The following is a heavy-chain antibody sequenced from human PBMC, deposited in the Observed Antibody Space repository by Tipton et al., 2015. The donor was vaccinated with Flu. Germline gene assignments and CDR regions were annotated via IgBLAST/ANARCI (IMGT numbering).Heavy chain of an antibody. Sequence: TLSLTCAVYGGSFSGYYWSWIRQPPGKGLEWIGEINHSGSTNYNPSLKSRVTISVGTSKNQFSLKLSSVTAADTAVYYCAREGRKFWSGYYKAIDYWGQGTLVTVSS. J-gene: IGHJ4*02. V-gene: IGHV4-34*01. CDR1: GGSFSGYY. CDR2: INHSGST. CDR3: AREGRKFWSGYYKAIDY. D-gene: IGHD3-3*01.